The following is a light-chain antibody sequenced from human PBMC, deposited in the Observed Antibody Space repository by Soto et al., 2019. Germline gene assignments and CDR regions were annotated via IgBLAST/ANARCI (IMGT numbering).Light chain of an antibody. CDR3: QQSYKTPHT. CDR1: QGVSAY. CDR2: AAS. V-gene: IGKV1-39*01. J-gene: IGKJ2*01. Sequence: DIQMPQSPSSLSASVEDRVTITCRARQGVSAYLLWYQQRQGRAPKLLIYAASNLLSGVPSRFSGSGSWTNFTLTISSLQPEAFATYYCQQSYKTPHTFGQGTKLETK.